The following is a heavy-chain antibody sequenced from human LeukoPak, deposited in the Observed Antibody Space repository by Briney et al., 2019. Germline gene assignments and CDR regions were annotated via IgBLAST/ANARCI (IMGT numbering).Heavy chain of an antibody. D-gene: IGHD6-19*01. CDR3: ARLGVTVSGSWAFDD. J-gene: IGHJ4*02. CDR2: IYSGGST. CDR1: GFTVSSNY. V-gene: IGHV3-66*04. Sequence: GGSLRLCCAASGFTVSSNYMTWVRQAPGKGLEWVSVIYSGGSTSYSDSVKGRFTISRDDSKNTLCLQMNSLRAEDTAVYYCARLGVTVSGSWAFDDWGQGTLVTVSS.